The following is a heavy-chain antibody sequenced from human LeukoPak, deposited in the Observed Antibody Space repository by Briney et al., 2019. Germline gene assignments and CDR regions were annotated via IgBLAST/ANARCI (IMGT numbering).Heavy chain of an antibody. Sequence: ASVKVSCKASGYTFTSYGISWVRQAPGQGLEWMGWISAYNGNTNYAQKLQGRVTMTTDTPTSTAYMELRSLRSEDTAVYYCATERMVRGESKYYFDYWGQGTLVTVSS. V-gene: IGHV1-18*01. CDR1: GYTFTSYG. J-gene: IGHJ4*02. D-gene: IGHD3-10*01. CDR2: ISAYNGNT. CDR3: ATERMVRGESKYYFDY.